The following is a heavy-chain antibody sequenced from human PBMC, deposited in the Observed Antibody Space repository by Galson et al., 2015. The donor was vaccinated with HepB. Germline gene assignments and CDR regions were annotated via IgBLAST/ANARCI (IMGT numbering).Heavy chain of an antibody. V-gene: IGHV3-30*18. CDR1: GFTFSSYA. Sequence: SLRLSCAASGFTFSSYAMHWVRQAPGKGLEWVAYISNDGSNKYYVDSVKGRFTISRDNSENTLYLQMNSLRAEDTAVYYCAKEGYYDYIWGRYRHTPPFVIWGQGALVTVSS. J-gene: IGHJ1*01. CDR3: AKEGYYDYIWGRYRHTPPFVI. D-gene: IGHD3-16*02. CDR2: ISNDGSNK.